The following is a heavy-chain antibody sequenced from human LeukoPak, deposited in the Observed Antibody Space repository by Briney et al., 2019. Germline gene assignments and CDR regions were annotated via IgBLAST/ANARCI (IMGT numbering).Heavy chain of an antibody. Sequence: PSETLSLTCAVYGGSFSGYYWSWIRQPPGKGLEWIGEINHSGSTNYNPSLKSRVTISVGTSKNQFSLKLSSVTAADTAVYYRARDGGSSLPLDYWGQGTLVTVSS. CDR3: ARDGGSSLPLDY. J-gene: IGHJ4*02. CDR1: GGSFSGYY. D-gene: IGHD3-16*01. V-gene: IGHV4-34*01. CDR2: INHSGST.